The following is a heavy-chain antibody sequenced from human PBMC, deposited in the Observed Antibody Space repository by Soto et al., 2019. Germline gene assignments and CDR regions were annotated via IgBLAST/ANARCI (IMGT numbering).Heavy chain of an antibody. V-gene: IGHV1-2*02. CDR3: ARDLCPLGSGSACQKFGLDL. D-gene: IGHD3-10*01. CDR2: LKSDNGGA. J-gene: IGHJ6*02. CDR1: GYTFTGHY. Sequence: QVQLVQSGAEVKPPGASVTVSCKASGYTFTGHYMHWVRQVSGKGLEYLGWLKSDNGGAYSAPKFQGRVTFTRDTSTTTAYMELSGLRSDDTAVYFCARDLCPLGSGSACQKFGLDLWGQGTTVTVSS.